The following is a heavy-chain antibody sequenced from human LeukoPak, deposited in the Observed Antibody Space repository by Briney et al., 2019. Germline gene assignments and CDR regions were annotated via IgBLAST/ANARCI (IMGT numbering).Heavy chain of an antibody. J-gene: IGHJ4*02. V-gene: IGHV3-48*01. D-gene: IGHD3-22*01. Sequence: EPGGSLRLSCAASGFTFSSHSMNWVRQAPGKGLEWVSYISSSSSTLYYADSVKGRFTISRDNAKNSLYLQMNSLRAEDTAVYYCARGAYYYEDWGQGTLVTVSS. CDR2: ISSSSSTL. CDR3: ARGAYYYED. CDR1: GFTFSSHS.